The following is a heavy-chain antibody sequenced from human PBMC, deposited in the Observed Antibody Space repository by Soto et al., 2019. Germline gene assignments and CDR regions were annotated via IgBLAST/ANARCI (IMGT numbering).Heavy chain of an antibody. Sequence: GGSLRLSCAASGFTFSSYEMNWVRQAPGKGLEWVSYISSSGSTIYYADSVKGRFTISRDNAKNSLYLQMNSLRAEDTAVYYCARDHRGGYYYYGMDVWGQGTTVTVSS. J-gene: IGHJ6*02. CDR2: ISSSGSTI. CDR3: ARDHRGGYYYYGMDV. V-gene: IGHV3-48*03. CDR1: GFTFSSYE.